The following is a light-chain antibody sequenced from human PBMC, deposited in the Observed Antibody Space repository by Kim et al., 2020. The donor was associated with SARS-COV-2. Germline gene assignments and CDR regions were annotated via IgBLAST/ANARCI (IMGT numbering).Light chain of an antibody. CDR1: QSVSSN. J-gene: IGKJ4*01. V-gene: IGKV3-15*01. Sequence: EIVMTQSPATLSVSPEERATLSCRASQSVSSNLAWYQQKPGQAPSLLIYGASTRATGIPARFSGSGSGTEFTLTISSLQSEDIAVYYCQHYNNFPLIFGGGTKVEI. CDR2: GAS. CDR3: QHYNNFPLI.